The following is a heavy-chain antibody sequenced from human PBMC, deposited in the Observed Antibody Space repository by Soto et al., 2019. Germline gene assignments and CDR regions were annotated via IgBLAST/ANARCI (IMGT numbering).Heavy chain of an antibody. CDR3: ARQIYDCDIGTNFQYYFDS. CDR2: IDPSDSQT. V-gene: IGHV5-10-1*01. J-gene: IGHJ4*02. CDR1: GYSFAGYW. Sequence: PGESLKISCKGSGYSFAGYWITWVRQKPGKGLEWMGRIDPSDSQTYYSPSFRGHVTISVTKSITTVFLQWSSLRASDTAMYYCARQIYDCDIGTNFQYYFDSWGQGTQVTVSS. D-gene: IGHD2-8*01.